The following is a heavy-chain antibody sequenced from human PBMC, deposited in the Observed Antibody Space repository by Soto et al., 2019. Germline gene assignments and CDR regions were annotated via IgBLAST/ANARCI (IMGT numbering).Heavy chain of an antibody. V-gene: IGHV3-23*01. CDR1: GFTFSSYA. Sequence: GGSLRLSCAASGFTFSSYAMSWVRQAPGKGLEWVSAISGSGGSTYYADSVKGRFTISRDNSKNTLYLQMNSLRAEDTAVYYCAKDPLGYCSGGSCLLSPFDYWGQGTLVTVSS. CDR2: ISGSGGST. CDR3: AKDPLGYCSGGSCLLSPFDY. D-gene: IGHD2-15*01. J-gene: IGHJ4*02.